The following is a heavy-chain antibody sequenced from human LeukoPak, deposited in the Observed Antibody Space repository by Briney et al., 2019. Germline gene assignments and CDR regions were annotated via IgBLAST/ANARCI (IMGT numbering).Heavy chain of an antibody. CDR3: ASLPYCTNGVCSTNYFDY. D-gene: IGHD2-8*01. J-gene: IGHJ4*02. V-gene: IGHV4-34*01. Sequence: SETLSLTCAVYGGSFSGYYWSWIRQPPGKGLEWIGEINHSGSTNYNPSLKSRVTISVDTSKNQFSLKLSPVTAADTAVYYCASLPYCTNGVCSTNYFDYWGQGTLVTVSS. CDR2: INHSGST. CDR1: GGSFSGYY.